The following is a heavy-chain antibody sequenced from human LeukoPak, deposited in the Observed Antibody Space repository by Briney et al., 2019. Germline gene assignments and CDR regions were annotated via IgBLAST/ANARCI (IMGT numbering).Heavy chain of an antibody. CDR2: IIPILGIA. J-gene: IGHJ6*02. CDR3: ARSNFVVVAATLRYGEYGTNGMDV. V-gene: IGHV1-69*04. CDR1: GGTSSSYA. Sequence: ASVKVSCKASGGTSSSYAISWVRQAPGQGLEWMGRIIPILGIANYAQKFQGRVTITADKSTSTAYMELSSLRSEDTAVYYCARSNFVVVAATLRYGEYGTNGMDVWGQGTTVTVSS. D-gene: IGHD2-15*01.